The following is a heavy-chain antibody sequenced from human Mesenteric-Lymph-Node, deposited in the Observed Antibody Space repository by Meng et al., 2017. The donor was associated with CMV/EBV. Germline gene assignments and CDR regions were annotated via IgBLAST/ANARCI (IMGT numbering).Heavy chain of an antibody. V-gene: IGHV1-46*02. CDR1: RDTYNSYC. D-gene: IGHD6-19*01. J-gene: IGHJ4*02. Sequence: KAYRDTYNSYCIHWVQQDPGQELEWMGIISPSSGRTSYTQKFQGRDNMNRDKSTNTVYMELSSLRSEDTAVYYCERGGIAVARNFEYWGKGTLVTVSS. CDR3: ERGGIAVARNFEY. CDR2: ISPSSGRT.